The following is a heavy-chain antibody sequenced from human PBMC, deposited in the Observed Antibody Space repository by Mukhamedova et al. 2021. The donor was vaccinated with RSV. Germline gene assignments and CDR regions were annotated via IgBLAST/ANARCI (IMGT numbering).Heavy chain of an antibody. CDR2: IFYTGSI. CDR3: ARLLRVGADSFYFDY. D-gene: IGHD1-26*01. V-gene: IGHV4-59*02. J-gene: IGHJ4*02. Sequence: VSSYYWSWIRQPPGQGLEWIGYIFYTGSISYSPSLKSRVTISVDTSKNQFSLKLSSVTAADTALYYCARLLRVGADSFYFDYWGQG. CDR1: VSSYY.